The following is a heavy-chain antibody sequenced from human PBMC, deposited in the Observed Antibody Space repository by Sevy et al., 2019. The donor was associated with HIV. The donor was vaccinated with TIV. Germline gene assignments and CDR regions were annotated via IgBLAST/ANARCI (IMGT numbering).Heavy chain of an antibody. J-gene: IGHJ4*02. V-gene: IGHV4-59*01. Sequence: SETLSLTCTVSGDSITSYYWNWIRQPPGKGLEWVGYIHYSGSTNYNPSPKSRVSISVDTSKNQFSLKLSSVTAADTAVYYCAKGIAVAGPFDYWGQGNLVTVSS. D-gene: IGHD6-19*01. CDR1: GDSITSYY. CDR2: IHYSGST. CDR3: AKGIAVAGPFDY.